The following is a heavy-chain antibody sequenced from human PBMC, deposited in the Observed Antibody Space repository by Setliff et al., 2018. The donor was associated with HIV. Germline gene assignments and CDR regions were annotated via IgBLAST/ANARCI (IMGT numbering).Heavy chain of an antibody. D-gene: IGHD5-18*01. CDR2: TANT. V-gene: IGHV4-39*01. CDR3: ARHAALIKRYYYYFLDV. Sequence: LSLTCTVSGDSISTDNYHWGWIRQPPGKGLEWIGHTANTDYNPSLKSRVTVSVDTSKNQLSLRLSSLTAADTAVYYCARHAALIKRYYYYFLDVWGKGTTVTV. CDR1: GDSISTDNYH. J-gene: IGHJ6*03.